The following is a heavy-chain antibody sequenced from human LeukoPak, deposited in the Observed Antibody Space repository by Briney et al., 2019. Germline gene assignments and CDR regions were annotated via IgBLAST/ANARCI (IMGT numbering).Heavy chain of an antibody. V-gene: IGHV4-59*08. CDR2: IYYSGST. J-gene: IGHJ4*02. D-gene: IGHD3-10*01. CDR1: GGSISSYY. Sequence: SETLSLTCTVSGGSISSYYWSWIRQPPGKGLEWIGYIYYSGSTNYNPSLKSRVTISVDTSKNQFSLKLSSVTAADTAVYYCARGVNTMVRGGFDYWGQGTLVTVSS. CDR3: ARGVNTMVRGGFDY.